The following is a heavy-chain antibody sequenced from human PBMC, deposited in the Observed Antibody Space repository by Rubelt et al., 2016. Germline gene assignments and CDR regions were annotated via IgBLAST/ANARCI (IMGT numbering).Heavy chain of an antibody. Sequence: QVQLVESGGGVVQPGRSLRLSCAASGFTLSSYGMHWVRQAPGKGLEWVAVIWYDGSNHYYADSVKGRFTISRENSKNKLYIQMNSLGAEDTAVYYCARDFQWGYSSPGDAFDIWGQGTMVTVSS. CDR2: IWYDGSNH. J-gene: IGHJ3*02. CDR3: ARDFQWGYSSPGDAFDI. CDR1: GFTLSSYG. V-gene: IGHV3-33*01. D-gene: IGHD6-13*01.